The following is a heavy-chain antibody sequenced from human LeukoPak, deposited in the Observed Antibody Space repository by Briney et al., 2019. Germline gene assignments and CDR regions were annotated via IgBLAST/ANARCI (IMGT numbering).Heavy chain of an antibody. CDR3: ARTGYCSGGSCYRTGAFDI. J-gene: IGHJ3*02. CDR1: GYTFTSYG. CDR2: ISAYNGNT. V-gene: IGHV1-18*01. D-gene: IGHD2-15*01. Sequence: GASVKVSCKASGYTFTSYGISWVRQAPGQGLEWMGWISAYNGNTNYAQKLQGRVTVTTDTSTSTAYMELRSLRSDDTAVYYCARTGYCSGGSCYRTGAFDIWGQGTMVTVSS.